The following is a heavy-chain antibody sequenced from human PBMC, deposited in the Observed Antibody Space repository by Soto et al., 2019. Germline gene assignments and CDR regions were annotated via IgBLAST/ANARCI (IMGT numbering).Heavy chain of an antibody. CDR3: ARDLNYYDSSQRFGAY. V-gene: IGHV1-46*01. D-gene: IGHD3-22*01. Sequence: QVQLVQSGAEVKKPGASVKDSCKASGYTFTSYYMHWVRQAPGQGLEWMGIINPSGGSTSYAQKFQGRVTMTRDTSTSTVYMELSSLRSEDTAVYYCARDLNYYDSSQRFGAYWGQGTLVTVSS. J-gene: IGHJ4*02. CDR1: GYTFTSYY. CDR2: INPSGGST.